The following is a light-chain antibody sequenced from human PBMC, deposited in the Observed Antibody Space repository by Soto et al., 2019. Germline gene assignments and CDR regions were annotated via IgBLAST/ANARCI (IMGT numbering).Light chain of an antibody. CDR2: DAS. Sequence: DIQMTQSPSTLSASVGDRVTITCRASQSIGTWLAWYQHRPGKAPSLLIYDASTLRSGVPSRFSGSGSGTEFTLTISSLQADDVATYYCQQYSSYSQFTFGPGTKVDIK. V-gene: IGKV1-5*01. CDR3: QQYSSYSQFT. CDR1: QSIGTW. J-gene: IGKJ3*01.